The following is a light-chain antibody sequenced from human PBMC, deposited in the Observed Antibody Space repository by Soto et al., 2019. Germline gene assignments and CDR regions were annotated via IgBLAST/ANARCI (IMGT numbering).Light chain of an antibody. CDR2: GAS. J-gene: IGKJ3*01. CDR3: QQLNTFPPFFT. V-gene: IGKV1-9*01. CDR1: QGIRSY. Sequence: DIQLTQSPSFLSASVGDRVTITCRASQGIRSYLAWYQQRPGKAPELLIYGASTLRPGGASRFSGSGSGTEVPLTISRLQPEDFATYFCQQLNTFPPFFTFGPGTKVDIK.